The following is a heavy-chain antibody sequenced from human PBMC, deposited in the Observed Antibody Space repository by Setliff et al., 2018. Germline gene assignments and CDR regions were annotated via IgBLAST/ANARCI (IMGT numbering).Heavy chain of an antibody. CDR1: GFTFSSYS. CDR3: ARDHFTITMVRDPLVDY. CDR2: ISYDGSNK. J-gene: IGHJ4*02. Sequence: GGSLRLSCAASGFTFSSYSMNWVRQAPGKGLEWVAVISYDGSNKYYADSVKGRFTISRDNSKNTLYLQMNSLRAEDTAVYYCARDHFTITMVRDPLVDYWGQGTLVTVSS. V-gene: IGHV3-30*03. D-gene: IGHD3-10*01.